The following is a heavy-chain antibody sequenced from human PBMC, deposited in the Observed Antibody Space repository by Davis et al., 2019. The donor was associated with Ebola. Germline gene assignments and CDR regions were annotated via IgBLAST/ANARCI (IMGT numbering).Heavy chain of an antibody. CDR3: AKKYYYISGSYYAPFDY. Sequence: GESLKISCAASGFTFSAYWMHWVRQVPGKGLEWVSTLTSGGNTYYADSVKGRFTISRDNSKNTLYLQMNSLRVEDTAVYHCAKKYYYISGSYYAPFDYWGQGNLVTVSS. D-gene: IGHD3-10*01. CDR1: GFTFSAYW. V-gene: IGHV3-23*01. J-gene: IGHJ4*02. CDR2: LTSGGNT.